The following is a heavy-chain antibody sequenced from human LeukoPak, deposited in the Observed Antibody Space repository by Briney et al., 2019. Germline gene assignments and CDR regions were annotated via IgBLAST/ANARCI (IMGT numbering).Heavy chain of an antibody. CDR2: INPNSGGT. J-gene: IGHJ4*02. V-gene: IGHV1-2*02. Sequence: ASVKVSCKASGYIFTGYYMHWVRQAPGQGLEWMGWINPNSGGTNYAQKFQGRVTMTRDTSISTAYMELSRLRSDDTAVYYCASYYYDSSGYYYEGLGSLDYWGQGTLVTVSS. D-gene: IGHD3-22*01. CDR3: ASYYYDSSGYYYEGLGSLDY. CDR1: GYIFTGYY.